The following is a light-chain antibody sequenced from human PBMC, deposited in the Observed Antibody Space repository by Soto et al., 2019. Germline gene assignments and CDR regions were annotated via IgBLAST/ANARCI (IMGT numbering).Light chain of an antibody. CDR2: DVT. CDR3: SSYRSSSSYV. V-gene: IGLV2-14*01. CDR1: SSDVGGYKY. Sequence: QSALTQPASVSGSPGQSITISCTGTSSDVGGYKYVSWYQQHPDKAPKLIIYDVTNRPSGISNRFSGSKSGNTASLTISGLQAEDEADYYCSSYRSSSSYVFGSGTKLTVL. J-gene: IGLJ1*01.